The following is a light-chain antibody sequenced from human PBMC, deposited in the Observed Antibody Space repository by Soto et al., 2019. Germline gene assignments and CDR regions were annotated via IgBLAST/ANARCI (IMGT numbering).Light chain of an antibody. CDR3: QQYNKWPS. V-gene: IGKV3-15*01. CDR1: QSVSSN. Sequence: EIVMTQSPATLSVSPGEKATLSRRLSQSVSSNLAWYQQKPGQAPRLLIYGASTRATGFPARFSGRGSGTEFTLTISSLQSEDFAVYYCQQYNKWPSFGQGTKVDIK. CDR2: GAS. J-gene: IGKJ1*01.